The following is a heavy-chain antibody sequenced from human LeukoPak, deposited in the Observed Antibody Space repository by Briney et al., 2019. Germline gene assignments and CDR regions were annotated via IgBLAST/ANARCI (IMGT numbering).Heavy chain of an antibody. CDR2: IHTSGST. D-gene: IGHD6-13*01. J-gene: IGHJ3*02. CDR1: GGSISSGSCY. CDR3: ASEEDGTANDAFDI. V-gene: IGHV4-61*02. Sequence: SQTLSLTCTVSGGSISSGSCYWSWIRQPAGEGLEWIERIHTSGSTNYNPSLKSRVTISVDTSMNQCSLKLWYVAAADTAVYYCASEEDGTANDAFDIWGQGTMVTLSS.